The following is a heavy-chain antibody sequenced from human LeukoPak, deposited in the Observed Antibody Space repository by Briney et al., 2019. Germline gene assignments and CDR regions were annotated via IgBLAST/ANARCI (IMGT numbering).Heavy chain of an antibody. CDR1: GYTFTGYY. V-gene: IGHV1-2*02. CDR2: INPNSGGT. J-gene: IGHJ4*02. CDR3: ARSRSRDCSSTSCYSYGLDY. Sequence: ASVKVSCKASGYTFTGYYTHWVRQAPGQGFEWMGWINPNSGGTNYAQKFQGRVTMTRDTSISTAYMELSRLRSDDTAVYYCARSRSRDCSSTSCYSYGLDYWGQGTLVTVSS. D-gene: IGHD2-2*01.